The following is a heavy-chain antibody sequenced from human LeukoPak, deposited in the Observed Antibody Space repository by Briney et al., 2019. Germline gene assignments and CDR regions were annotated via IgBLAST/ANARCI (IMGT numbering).Heavy chain of an antibody. V-gene: IGHV5-51*01. Sequence: GESLKISCKVSGYSFTSYWISWVRRMPGKGLEWMGLIYPGDSDTRYSPSFQGQVTISADKSISTAYLQWSSLKASDTAMYYCARTWLQSDAFDIWGQGTMVTVSS. CDR1: GYSFTSYW. CDR3: ARTWLQSDAFDI. CDR2: IYPGDSDT. J-gene: IGHJ3*02. D-gene: IGHD5-24*01.